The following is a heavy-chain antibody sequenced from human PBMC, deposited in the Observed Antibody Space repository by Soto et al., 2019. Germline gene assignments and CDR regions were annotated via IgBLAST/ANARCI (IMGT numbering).Heavy chain of an antibody. V-gene: IGHV3-7*01. CDR3: ARGWGYFDSSGFPYLYAMDV. D-gene: IGHD3-22*01. Sequence: PGGSLRLSCAASGFTFSTYWMSWVRQAPGKGLEWVANIKEDGSEKYYVDSVEGRFTISRDNAKNSLYLQMTSLRAEDTALYYCARGWGYFDSSGFPYLYAMDVWGQGXTVTVYS. CDR2: IKEDGSEK. CDR1: GFTFSTYW. J-gene: IGHJ6*02.